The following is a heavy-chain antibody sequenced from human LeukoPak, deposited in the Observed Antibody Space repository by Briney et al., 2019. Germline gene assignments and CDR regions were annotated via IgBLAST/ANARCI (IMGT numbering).Heavy chain of an antibody. V-gene: IGHV5-51*01. Sequence: GESLKISCKGSGYSFTSYWIGWVRQMPGKGLEWMGIIYPDDSDTKYSPSFQGQVTISADKSISTAYLQWSSLKASDTAMYYCARLSFCTNAVCFSNYYYSMDVWGRGTTVTVSS. CDR1: GYSFTSYW. J-gene: IGHJ6*03. D-gene: IGHD2-8*01. CDR2: IYPDDSDT. CDR3: ARLSFCTNAVCFSNYYYSMDV.